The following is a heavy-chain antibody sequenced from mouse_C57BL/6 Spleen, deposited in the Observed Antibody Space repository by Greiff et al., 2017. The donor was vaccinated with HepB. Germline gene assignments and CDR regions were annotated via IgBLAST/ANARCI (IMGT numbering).Heavy chain of an antibody. V-gene: IGHV1-64*01. CDR1: GYTFTSYW. D-gene: IGHD2-10*02. Sequence: QVQLQQPGAELVKPGASVKLSCKASGYTFTSYWMHWVKQRPGQGLEWIGMIHPNSGSTNYNEKFKSKATLTVDKSSSTAYMQLSSLTSEDSTVYYCVRSPYGSGDAMDYWGQGTSVTVSS. CDR2: IHPNSGST. J-gene: IGHJ4*01. CDR3: VRSPYGSGDAMDY.